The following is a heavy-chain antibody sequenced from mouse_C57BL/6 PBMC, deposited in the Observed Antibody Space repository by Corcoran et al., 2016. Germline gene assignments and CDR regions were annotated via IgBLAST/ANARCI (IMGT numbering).Heavy chain of an antibody. J-gene: IGHJ3*01. CDR2: IYPRSGNT. CDR1: GNTFTSYG. V-gene: IGHV1-81*01. Sequence: QVQLQQSGAELARPGASVKLSCKASGNTFTSYGISWVKQRTGQGLEWIGEIYPRSGNTYYTEKFKGKATLTADKSSSTAYMELRSLTSEDSAVYFCARGEYYCSTYGRFAFWGQGTLVTVSA. D-gene: IGHD1-1*01. CDR3: ARGEYYCSTYGRFAF.